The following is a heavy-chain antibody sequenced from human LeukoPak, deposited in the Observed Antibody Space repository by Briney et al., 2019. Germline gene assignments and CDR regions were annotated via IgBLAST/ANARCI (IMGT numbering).Heavy chain of an antibody. Sequence: PGGSLRLSCAASGFTFSSYAKHWVRQAPGKGLEWVAVISYDGSNKYYADSVKGRFTISRDNSKNTLYLQMNSLRAEDTAVYYCARREAYCSGGSCYSNYYYYGMDVWGQGTTVTVSS. CDR3: ARREAYCSGGSCYSNYYYYGMDV. D-gene: IGHD2-15*01. CDR2: ISYDGSNK. V-gene: IGHV3-30*04. J-gene: IGHJ6*02. CDR1: GFTFSSYA.